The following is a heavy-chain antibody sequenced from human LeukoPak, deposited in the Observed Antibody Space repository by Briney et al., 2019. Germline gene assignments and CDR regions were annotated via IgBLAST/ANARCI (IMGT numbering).Heavy chain of an antibody. Sequence: ASVKVSCKASGYTFTGYYMHWVRQAPRQGLEWMGWINPNSGGTNYAQKFQGRVTMTRDTSISTAYMELSRLRSDDTAVYYCARALSLRYYGSGSYYNGHFDYWGQGTLVTVSS. CDR2: INPNSGGT. CDR1: GYTFTGYY. CDR3: ARALSLRYYGSGSYYNGHFDY. D-gene: IGHD3-10*01. V-gene: IGHV1-2*02. J-gene: IGHJ4*02.